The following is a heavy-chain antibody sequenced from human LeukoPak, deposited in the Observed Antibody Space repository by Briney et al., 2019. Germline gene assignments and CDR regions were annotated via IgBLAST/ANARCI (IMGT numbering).Heavy chain of an antibody. Sequence: GGSPRLSCAASGFTFTNYAMAWVRQAPGKGLEWVSVISGSGYSTHYADFVKGRFTISRDNSKNTLYMQLNSLRAEDTAVYYCANEAHYFDYWGQGTLVTVSS. CDR2: ISGSGYST. J-gene: IGHJ4*02. V-gene: IGHV3-23*01. CDR1: GFTFTNYA. CDR3: ANEAHYFDY.